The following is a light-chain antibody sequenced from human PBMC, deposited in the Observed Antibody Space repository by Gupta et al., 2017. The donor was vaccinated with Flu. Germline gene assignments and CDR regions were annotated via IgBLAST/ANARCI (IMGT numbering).Light chain of an antibody. CDR2: GAS. CDR3: QQYNNCPRALT. V-gene: IGKV3-15*01. CDR1: QSVSSN. Sequence: TLSVSPGDRATLSCSASQSVSSNLAWYQQKPGQAPRLRIYGASTRATGIPARFSGSGSGTEFTLTISSRQSEDFAVYYCQQYNNCPRALTFGGGTKVEIK. J-gene: IGKJ4*01.